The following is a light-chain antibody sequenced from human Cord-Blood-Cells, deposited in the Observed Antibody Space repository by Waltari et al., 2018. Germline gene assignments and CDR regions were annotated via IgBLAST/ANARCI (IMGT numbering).Light chain of an antibody. CDR2: EGS. J-gene: IGLJ3*02. CDR1: SSDVGLYNL. V-gene: IGLV2-23*01. Sequence: QSALTQPASVSGSPGQSIPISCTGTSSDVGLYNLVPWYQQHPGKAPKLMIYEGSKRPSGVSNRFSGSKSGNTASLTISGLQAEDEADYYCCSYAGSSTNWVFGGGTKLTVL. CDR3: CSYAGSSTNWV.